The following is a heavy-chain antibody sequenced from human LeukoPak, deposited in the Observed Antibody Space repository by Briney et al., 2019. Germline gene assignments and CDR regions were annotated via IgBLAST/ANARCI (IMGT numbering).Heavy chain of an antibody. D-gene: IGHD5-24*01. V-gene: IGHV3-30*02. CDR1: GFTFSSYG. CDR3: AKDASEMDFAEYFQH. CDR2: IRYDGSNK. J-gene: IGHJ1*01. Sequence: GGSLRLSCAASGFTFSSYGMHWVRQAPGKGLEWVAFIRYDGSNKYYADSVKGRFTISRDNSKNTRYLQMNSLRAEDTAVYYCAKDASEMDFAEYFQHWGQGTLVTVSS.